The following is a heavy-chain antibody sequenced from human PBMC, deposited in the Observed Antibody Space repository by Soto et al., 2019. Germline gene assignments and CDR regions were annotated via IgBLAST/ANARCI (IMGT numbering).Heavy chain of an antibody. CDR1: GGSVSSSSYY. CDR2: IYYGGNT. J-gene: IGHJ4*02. D-gene: IGHD3-10*01. CDR3: ASFPSGSESYYYVLVY. V-gene: IGHV4-39*01. Sequence: QLQLQESGPGLVKPSETLSLTCTVSGGSVSSSSYYWGWIRQPPGKGLEWIGSIYYGGNTYYNPSLKTRLTIAVDTSKNQFSLKLSSVTAADTAVYYCASFPSGSESYYYVLVYWGQGTLVTVSS.